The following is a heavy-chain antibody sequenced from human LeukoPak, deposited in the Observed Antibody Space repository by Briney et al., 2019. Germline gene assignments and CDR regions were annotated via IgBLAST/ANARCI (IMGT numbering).Heavy chain of an antibody. V-gene: IGHV4-38-2*02. CDR2: IYHSGST. CDR1: GFTFSSYA. D-gene: IGHD6-19*01. Sequence: GSLRLSCAASGFTFSSYAMSWVRQAPGKGLEWIGSIYHSGSTYYNPSLKSRVTISVDTSKNQFSLKLSSVTAADTAVYYCARDGIAVAGTDFQHWGQGTLVTVSS. J-gene: IGHJ1*01. CDR3: ARDGIAVAGTDFQH.